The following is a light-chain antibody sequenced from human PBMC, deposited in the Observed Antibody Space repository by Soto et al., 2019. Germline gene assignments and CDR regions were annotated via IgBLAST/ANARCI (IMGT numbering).Light chain of an antibody. J-gene: IGKJ1*01. CDR1: QSVSSN. CDR3: QRYNAWPQT. V-gene: IGKV3-15*01. CDR2: GAS. Sequence: EIVMTQSPATLSVSPGERATLSCRASQSVSSNLAWYQQTPGQAPRLLIYGASTRATGIPGRFSGSGSGTEFTLTISSLLSEDFAVYFFQRYNAWPQTFGQGTKVDIK.